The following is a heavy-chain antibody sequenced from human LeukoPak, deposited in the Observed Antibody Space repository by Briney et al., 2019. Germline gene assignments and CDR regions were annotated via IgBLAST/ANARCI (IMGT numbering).Heavy chain of an antibody. CDR1: GGSFSRYS. V-gene: IGHV4-34*01. Sequence: PSETLSLTCAVYGGSFSRYSWSWIRQPPGKGLEWIGEINHSGSTNYNPSLKGRVTISVDTSKNQFSLKLRSVTAADTAVYYCARVVGKYSSSWYYWGQGTLVTASS. D-gene: IGHD6-13*01. CDR2: INHSGST. CDR3: ARVVGKYSSSWYY. J-gene: IGHJ4*02.